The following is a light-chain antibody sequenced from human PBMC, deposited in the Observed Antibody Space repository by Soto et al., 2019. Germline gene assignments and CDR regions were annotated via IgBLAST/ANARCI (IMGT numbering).Light chain of an antibody. CDR2: DVS. J-gene: IGLJ1*01. CDR3: SSYSTGGSYV. V-gene: IGLV2-14*03. Sequence: QPVLTQPASVSGSPGQSIAISCTGTSSDVGGYNSASWYQQHPGKAPKLLIYDVSNRPSGVSNRFSGSKSGNTASLTSSGLQAEDEADYYCSSYSTGGSYVFGTGTKLTVL. CDR1: SSDVGGYNS.